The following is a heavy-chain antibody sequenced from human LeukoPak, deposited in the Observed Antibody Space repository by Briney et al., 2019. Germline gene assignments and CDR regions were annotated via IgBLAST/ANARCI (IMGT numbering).Heavy chain of an antibody. CDR2: IIPIFGTA. Sequence: GASVKVSCKASGGTFSSYAISWVRQAPGQGLEWMGGIIPIFGTANHAQKFQGRVTITADESTSTAYMELSSLRSEDTAVYYCARISYYDFWSGYSWGQGTLVTVSS. J-gene: IGHJ4*02. CDR1: GGTFSSYA. CDR3: ARISYYDFWSGYS. D-gene: IGHD3-3*01. V-gene: IGHV1-69*13.